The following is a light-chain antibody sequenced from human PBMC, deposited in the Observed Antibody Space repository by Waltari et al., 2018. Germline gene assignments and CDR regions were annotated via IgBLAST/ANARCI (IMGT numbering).Light chain of an antibody. J-gene: IGKJ3*01. Sequence: DIQLTQSPSSLSASVGDRVTLTCRASQNINTWLAWYQQKPGTAPRLLVYYASTLQSGVPSRFCGSGSGTVFTLTISGLQPEDFATYYCQQPFTFPLIFGAGTKVDVK. CDR2: YAS. CDR3: QQPFTFPLI. V-gene: IGKV1-12*01. CDR1: QNINTW.